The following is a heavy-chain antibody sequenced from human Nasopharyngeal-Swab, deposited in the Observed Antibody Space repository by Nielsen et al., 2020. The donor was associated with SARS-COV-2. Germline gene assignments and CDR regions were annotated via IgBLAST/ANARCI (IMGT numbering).Heavy chain of an antibody. J-gene: IGHJ6*02. CDR3: ARGSLWFGDLVGYYGMDV. CDR2: ISAYNGNT. V-gene: IGHV1-18*01. Sequence: WVRQAPGQGLEWMGWISAYNGNTNYAQKLQGRVTMTTDTSTSTAYMELRSLRSDDTAVYYCARGSLWFGDLVGYYGMDVWGQGTTVTVSS. D-gene: IGHD3-10*01.